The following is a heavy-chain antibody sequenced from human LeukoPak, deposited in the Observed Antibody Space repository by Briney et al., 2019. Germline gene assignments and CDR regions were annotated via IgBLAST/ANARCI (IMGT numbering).Heavy chain of an antibody. CDR3: AKEYSSPTPFLDY. D-gene: IGHD5-18*01. V-gene: IGHV3-43D*04. CDR2: ISWDGGTT. J-gene: IGHJ4*02. Sequence: GGSLRPSCAASGFTFDDYAMHWVRQAPGKGLEWVSLISWDGGTTYYADSVKGRFTISRDNSKNSLYLQMNSLRAEDTALYYCAKEYSSPTPFLDYWGQGTLVTVSS. CDR1: GFTFDDYA.